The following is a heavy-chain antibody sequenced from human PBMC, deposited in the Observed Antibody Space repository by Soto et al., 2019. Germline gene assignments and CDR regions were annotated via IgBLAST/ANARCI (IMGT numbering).Heavy chain of an antibody. Sequence: SETLSLTCSVSGGSVSGGSYQWTWIRQAPGKGLEWIGYVHFSGGTNYNPSLESRVTISIDTSRDQFSRKLTSLTAADTAVYFCARDNMATFDYHYYGMDVWGQGTTVTVSS. D-gene: IGHD5-12*01. CDR2: VHFSGGT. CDR1: GGSVSGGSYQ. CDR3: ARDNMATFDYHYYGMDV. J-gene: IGHJ6*02. V-gene: IGHV4-61*01.